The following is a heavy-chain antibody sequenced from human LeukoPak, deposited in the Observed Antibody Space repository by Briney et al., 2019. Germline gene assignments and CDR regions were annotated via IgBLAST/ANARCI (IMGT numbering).Heavy chain of an antibody. J-gene: IGHJ4*02. CDR3: ARLGGYKNQYYFDY. V-gene: IGHV4-38-2*01. D-gene: IGHD5-24*01. CDR2: IYHSGST. CDR1: GYPISSGYY. Sequence: SETLSLTCAVSGYPISSGYYWGWIRPPPGKGLEWIGSIYHSGSTYYNPSLKSRVTISVDTSKNQFSLKLSSVTAADTAVYYCARLGGYKNQYYFDYWGQGTLVTVSS.